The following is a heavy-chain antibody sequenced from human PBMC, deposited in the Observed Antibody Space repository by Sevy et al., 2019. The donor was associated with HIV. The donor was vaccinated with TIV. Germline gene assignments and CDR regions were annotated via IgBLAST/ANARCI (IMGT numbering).Heavy chain of an antibody. D-gene: IGHD6-6*01. CDR3: ARDLREYSSSSKYYFDY. CDR2: ISPSGSPI. Sequence: GGSLRLSCAASGFTFTNYVMNWVRQAPGKGLEWVSYISPSGSPIYYADSVKGRFTISRDNARNSLYLQMNSLRAEDTAVYYCARDLREYSSSSKYYFDYWGQGILVTVSS. CDR1: GFTFTNYV. V-gene: IGHV3-48*03. J-gene: IGHJ4*02.